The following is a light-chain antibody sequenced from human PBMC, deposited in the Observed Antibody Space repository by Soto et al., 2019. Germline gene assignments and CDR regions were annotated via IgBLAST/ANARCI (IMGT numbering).Light chain of an antibody. Sequence: EIVMTQSPATLSVSPGERATLSCRASQSVSSSLAWFQQKPGQAPRLLIYAASARATAIAARLSGSGSGTEFTLTISSLQSEDFAVYYCLQHKSWPFTFGQRTRLEIK. V-gene: IGKV3-15*01. J-gene: IGKJ5*01. CDR2: AAS. CDR1: QSVSSS. CDR3: LQHKSWPFT.